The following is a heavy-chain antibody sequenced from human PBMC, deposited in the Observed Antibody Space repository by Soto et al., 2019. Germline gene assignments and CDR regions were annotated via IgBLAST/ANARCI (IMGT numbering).Heavy chain of an antibody. CDR3: ARHLATPGTRGFDS. CDR1: SGSIFSANW. Sequence: SETLSLTCAVSSGSIFSANWWSWVRQPPGKGLEWIGEIYLGGTTNYNPSLGSRVTMSLDKSQNQFSLSLTSVTAADTAVYYCARHLATPGTRGFDSWGQGTLVTVSS. CDR2: IYLGGTT. V-gene: IGHV4-4*02. D-gene: IGHD6-13*01. J-gene: IGHJ4*02.